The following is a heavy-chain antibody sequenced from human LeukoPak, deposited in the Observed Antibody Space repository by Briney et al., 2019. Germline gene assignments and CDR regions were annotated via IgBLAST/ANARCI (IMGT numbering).Heavy chain of an antibody. D-gene: IGHD6-13*01. CDR2: ISESGGRT. Sequence: GGSLRLSCAAPGITFSSYAMTWVRQAPGKRLEWVSAISESGGRTYYADSVKGRFTISRDNSKNTLSLQMNSLRAEDTAVYYCANGYSSTWSSVDPWGQGILVTVSS. V-gene: IGHV3-23*01. J-gene: IGHJ5*02. CDR3: ANGYSSTWSSVDP. CDR1: GITFSSYA.